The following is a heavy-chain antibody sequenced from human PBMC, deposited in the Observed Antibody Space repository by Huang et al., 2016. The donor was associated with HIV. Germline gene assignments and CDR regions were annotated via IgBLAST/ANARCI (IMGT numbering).Heavy chain of an antibody. V-gene: IGHV4-39*02. CDR3: AREVRSVDTDRPDGYYYRGLDV. J-gene: IGHJ6*02. CDR2: VYLRGNT. Sequence: QLRESGPGLVTPSETLSLTCSASGTSMTSSTFYWGWFRQPPGRGLEWIGSVYLRGNTDHNRSLKSRVTISIDTANKRYSMRLTSVTAADTAVYFCAREVRSVDTDRPDGYYYRGLDVWGQGTTVIVSS. CDR1: GTSMTSSTFY. D-gene: IGHD2-2*03.